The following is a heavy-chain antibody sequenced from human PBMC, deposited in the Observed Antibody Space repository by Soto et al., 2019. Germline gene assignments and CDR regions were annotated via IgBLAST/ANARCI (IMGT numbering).Heavy chain of an antibody. CDR1: GGSISSGDYY. D-gene: IGHD3-10*01. V-gene: IGHV4-31*03. CDR2: IYYSGST. J-gene: IGHJ4*02. CDR3: ATDGSGSYKPTTFDY. Sequence: QVQLQESGPGLVKPSQTLSLTCTVSGGSISSGDYYWSWIRQPPGKGLEWIGYIYYSGSTYYNPSLKRRVTISVDTSKSQFSLKLSSVTAAATAVYYGATDGSGSYKPTTFDYWGQGTLVTVSS.